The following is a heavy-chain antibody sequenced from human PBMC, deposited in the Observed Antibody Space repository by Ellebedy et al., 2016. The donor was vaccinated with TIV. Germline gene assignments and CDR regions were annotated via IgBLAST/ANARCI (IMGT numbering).Heavy chain of an antibody. CDR3: ARDSGYSSGWGDY. V-gene: IGHV3-21*01. CDR2: ISSSSSYI. Sequence: GESLKISXAASGFTFSSYSMNWVRQAPGKGLEWVSSISSSSSYIYYADSVKGRFTTSRDNAKNSLYLQMNSLRAEDTAVYYCARDSGYSSGWGDYWGQGTLVTVSS. J-gene: IGHJ4*02. D-gene: IGHD6-19*01. CDR1: GFTFSSYS.